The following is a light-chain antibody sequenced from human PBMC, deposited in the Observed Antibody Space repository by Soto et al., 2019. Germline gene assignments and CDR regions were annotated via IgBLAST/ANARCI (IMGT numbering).Light chain of an antibody. CDR1: SSDVGGYNY. Sequence: QSALTQPRSMSGSPGQSVTISCTGTSSDVGGYNYVSWYQQHPGKAPKLMIYDVSKRPSGVPDRFSGSKSGNTASLTISGLQAEDEADYYCCSYAGSYRGVFGTGTKLTVL. CDR3: CSYAGSYRGV. CDR2: DVS. V-gene: IGLV2-11*01. J-gene: IGLJ1*01.